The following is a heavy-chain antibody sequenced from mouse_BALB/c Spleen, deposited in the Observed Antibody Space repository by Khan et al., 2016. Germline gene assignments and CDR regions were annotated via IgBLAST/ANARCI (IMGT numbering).Heavy chain of an antibody. V-gene: IGHV1-7*01. CDR2: INPSTGST. CDR1: GFTFTNYW. Sequence: VELVESGAELAKPGASVKMSCKASGFTFTNYWMHWVKQRPGQGLEWIGYINPSTGSTEYNQKFRDKATLTADKSSTTVYMQLSSLTSEDSAVYYCARSHWYFDVWGAGTTVTVSS. CDR3: ARSHWYFDV. J-gene: IGHJ1*01.